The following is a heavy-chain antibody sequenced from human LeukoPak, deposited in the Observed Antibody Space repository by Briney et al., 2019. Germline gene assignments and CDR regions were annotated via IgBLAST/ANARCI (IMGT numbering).Heavy chain of an antibody. CDR3: AREYYDILTGYWDY. Sequence: GGSPRLSCAASGFTFSSYSMAWVRQAPGKGLEWVSSISSSSSYIYYADSVKGRFTISRDNAKNSLYLQMNSLRAEDTAVYYCAREYYDILTGYWDYWGQGTLVTVSS. CDR2: ISSSSSYI. CDR1: GFTFSSYS. V-gene: IGHV3-21*01. J-gene: IGHJ4*02. D-gene: IGHD3-9*01.